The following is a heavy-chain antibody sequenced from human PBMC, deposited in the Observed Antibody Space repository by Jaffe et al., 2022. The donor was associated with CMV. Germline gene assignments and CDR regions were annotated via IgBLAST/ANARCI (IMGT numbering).Heavy chain of an antibody. CDR2: INPSGGST. D-gene: IGHD6-6*01. CDR3: ARDSIAARPFHSYYYMDV. J-gene: IGHJ6*03. V-gene: IGHV1-46*01. CDR1: GYTFTSYY. Sequence: QVQLVQSGAEVKKPGASVKVSCKASGYTFTSYYMHWVRQAPGQGLEWMGIINPSGGSTSYAQKFQGRVTMTRDTSTSTVYMELSSLRSEDTAVYYCARDSIAARPFHSYYYMDVWGKGTTVTVSS.